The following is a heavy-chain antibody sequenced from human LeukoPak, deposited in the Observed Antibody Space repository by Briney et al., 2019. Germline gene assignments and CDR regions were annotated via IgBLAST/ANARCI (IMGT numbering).Heavy chain of an antibody. D-gene: IGHD5-24*01. J-gene: IGHJ5*02. Sequence: GESLKISCKGSGYNFANYWIGWVRQMPGKGLEWMGIIYPGDSNTRYSPSFQGRVTISADKSISTAYLQWSSLKASDTAMYYCARSGRDASGWFDPWGQGTLVTVSS. V-gene: IGHV5-51*01. CDR3: ARSGRDASGWFDP. CDR2: IYPGDSNT. CDR1: GYNFANYW.